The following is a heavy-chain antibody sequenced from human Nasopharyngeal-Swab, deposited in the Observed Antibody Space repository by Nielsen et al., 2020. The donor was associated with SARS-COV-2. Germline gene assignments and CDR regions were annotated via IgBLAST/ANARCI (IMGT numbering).Heavy chain of an antibody. V-gene: IGHV3-23*01. CDR3: AKDHKMDSGGGVGYMDV. J-gene: IGHJ6*03. CDR1: GFTFTNYA. D-gene: IGHD3-16*01. CDR2: ISGRGRSP. Sequence: GGSLRLSCAASGFTFTNYAMNWVRQAPGEGLEWVSTISGRGRSPHYADSVKGRFTISRDSAESTLYLQLNSLRAEDTAVYYCAKDHKMDSGGGVGYMDVWGKGTTVTVSS.